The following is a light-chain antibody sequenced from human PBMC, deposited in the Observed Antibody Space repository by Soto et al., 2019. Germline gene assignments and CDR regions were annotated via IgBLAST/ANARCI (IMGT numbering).Light chain of an antibody. CDR1: TSNIGAGYD. Sequence: QSALTQPPSVSGAAGQRVSISCTGSTSNIGAGYDVHWYQQLPGTAPKLLIYDKNNRPSGVPDRFSASKSGTSASLAITGLQAEDEADYYCQSYDSSLNGPLVFGGGTKLTVL. CDR2: DKN. J-gene: IGLJ2*01. V-gene: IGLV1-40*01. CDR3: QSYDSSLNGPLV.